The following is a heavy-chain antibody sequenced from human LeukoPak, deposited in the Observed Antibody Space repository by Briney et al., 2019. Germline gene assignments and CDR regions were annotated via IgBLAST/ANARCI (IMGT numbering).Heavy chain of an antibody. Sequence: PGGSLRLSCAASGFTFSTYWMTWVRQAPGKGPEWVANIKEDGSATYYVDSVKGRFTISRDNAKKSLYLQMNSLRAEDTGVYYCAKSGYSDGSGYYAAYYFDYWGQGTLVTVSS. D-gene: IGHD3-22*01. CDR3: AKSGYSDGSGYYAAYYFDY. J-gene: IGHJ4*02. V-gene: IGHV3-7*05. CDR1: GFTFSTYW. CDR2: IKEDGSAT.